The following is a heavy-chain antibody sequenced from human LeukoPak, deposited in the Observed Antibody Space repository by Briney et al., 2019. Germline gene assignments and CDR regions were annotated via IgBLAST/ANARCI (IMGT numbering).Heavy chain of an antibody. V-gene: IGHV4-4*02. CDR3: ASPRGYSGYERAFDI. D-gene: IGHD5-12*01. CDR2: IYHSGST. Sequence: SETLFLTCAVSGGSISSSNWWSWVRQPPGKGLEWIGEIYHSGSTNYNPSLKSRVTISVDKSKNQFSLKLSSVTAADTAVYYCASPRGYSGYERAFDIWGQGTMVTVSS. CDR1: GGSISSSNW. J-gene: IGHJ3*02.